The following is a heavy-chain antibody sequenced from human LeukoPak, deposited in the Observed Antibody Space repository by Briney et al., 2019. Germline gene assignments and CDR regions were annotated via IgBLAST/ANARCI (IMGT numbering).Heavy chain of an antibody. CDR1: GFIFSSYW. J-gene: IGHJ4*02. CDR2: IIQDGSEK. D-gene: IGHD3-16*01. CDR3: ARSSQTRPLQPLRY. Sequence: GGSLRLSCAASGFIFSSYWMSWVRQAPGKGLEWVANIIQDGSEKYYVDSVKGRFTISRDISKNMLYLQMNNLRAEDTAVYYCARSSQTRPLQPLRYWGQGTLVTVSS. V-gene: IGHV3-7*03.